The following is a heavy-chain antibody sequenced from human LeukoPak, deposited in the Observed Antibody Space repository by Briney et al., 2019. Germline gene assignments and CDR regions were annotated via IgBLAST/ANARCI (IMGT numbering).Heavy chain of an antibody. D-gene: IGHD1-26*01. V-gene: IGHV3-30*02. CDR3: VKDYLVEAQRVYYFDY. CDR1: GVTFSSYG. CDR2: IRYDESKE. Sequence: GGSLRLSCAASGVTFSSYGWHWVRQAPGKGLEGVAFIRYDESKEYYADSVKGRFTISRDNSKNTLYLQMSGLRVEDTAVYHCVKDYLVEAQRVYYFDYWGQGSLVTVSS. J-gene: IGHJ4*02.